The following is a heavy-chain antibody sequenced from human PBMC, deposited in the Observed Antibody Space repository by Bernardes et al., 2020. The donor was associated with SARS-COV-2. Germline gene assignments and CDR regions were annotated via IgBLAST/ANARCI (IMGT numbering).Heavy chain of an antibody. V-gene: IGHV3-48*01. CDR2: INTSGGTT. CDR3: ARQALRLGGLASFDY. Sequence: GGTLRLSCAASGFTFSSCGMNWVRQAPGKGLEWLSFINTSGGTTYYAGSVKGRFAISRDNARNSLYLQMDSLRTEDTAIYYCARQALRLGGLASFDYWGQGALVTVSS. J-gene: IGHJ4*02. D-gene: IGHD3-16*01. CDR1: GFTFSSCG.